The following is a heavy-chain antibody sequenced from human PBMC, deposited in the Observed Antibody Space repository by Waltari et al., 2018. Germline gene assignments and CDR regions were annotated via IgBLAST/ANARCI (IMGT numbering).Heavy chain of an antibody. J-gene: IGHJ5*02. CDR2: SNHSGST. Sequence: QVQLQQWGAGLLKPSETLSLTCAVYGGSFSGYYWSWIRQPPGKGLEGIGESNHSGSTNYNPSLKSRVTRSVDTSKNQFSLKLSSVTAADTAVYYCARRYYGFDPWGQGTLVTVSS. CDR3: ARRYYGFDP. D-gene: IGHD3-10*01. CDR1: GGSFSGYY. V-gene: IGHV4-34*01.